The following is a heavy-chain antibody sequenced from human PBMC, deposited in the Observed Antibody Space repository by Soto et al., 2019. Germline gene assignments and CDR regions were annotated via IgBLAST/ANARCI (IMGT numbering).Heavy chain of an antibody. J-gene: IGHJ4*02. CDR2: IYYSGST. CDR3: ARSFGWYAIDQ. V-gene: IGHV4-31*03. CDR1: GGSISSGGYY. Sequence: SETLSLTCTVSGGSISSGGYYWSWIRQHPGKGMEWIGYIYYSGSTYYNPSLKSRVTISVDTSKNQFSLNLNSVTAADTAVYYCARSFGWYAIDQWGQGTLVTVAS. D-gene: IGHD6-19*01.